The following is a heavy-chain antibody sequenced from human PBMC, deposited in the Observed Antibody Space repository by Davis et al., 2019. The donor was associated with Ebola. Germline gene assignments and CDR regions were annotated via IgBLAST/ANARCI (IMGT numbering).Heavy chain of an antibody. CDR1: GFTFSSYA. V-gene: IGHV4-34*01. J-gene: IGHJ6*02. CDR2: INHSGST. CDR3: ARANPYYYDSSGYVGYYFGMDV. D-gene: IGHD3-22*01. Sequence: ESLKISCAASGFTFSSYAMTWVRQAPGKGLEWIGEINHSGSTNYNPSLKSRVTISVDTSKNQFSLNLSSVTAADTAVYYCARANPYYYDSSGYVGYYFGMDVWGQGTTVTVSS.